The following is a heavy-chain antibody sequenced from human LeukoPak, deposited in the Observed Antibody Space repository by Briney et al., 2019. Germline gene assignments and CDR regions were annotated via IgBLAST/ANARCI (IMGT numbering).Heavy chain of an antibody. CDR3: AAWVAITQPYYYYYMDV. D-gene: IGHD1-14*01. J-gene: IGHJ6*03. CDR2: IVVGSGNT. V-gene: IGHV1-58*02. Sequence: SVKVSCKASGFTFTCSAMQWVRQARGQRIERIGWIVVGSGNTNYAQKFQERVTITSDMSTSTAYMELSSLRSEDTAVYYCAAWVAITQPYYYYYMDVWGKGTTVTVSS. CDR1: GFTFTCSA.